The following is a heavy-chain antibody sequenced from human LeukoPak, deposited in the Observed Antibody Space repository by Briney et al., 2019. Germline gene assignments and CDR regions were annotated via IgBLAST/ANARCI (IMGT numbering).Heavy chain of an antibody. J-gene: IGHJ4*02. CDR3: ARDRLGPSFSVSHFDL. Sequence: GSLRLSCATSGFTFVDYGLSWVRRAPGKGLEWLCAINYNGAITDYADSVKGRFTISRDNAKSSLYLRMDSLRAEDTALYYCARDRLGPSFSVSHFDLWGQGTLVTVSS. CDR1: GFTFVDYG. CDR2: INYNGAIT. D-gene: IGHD3-3*02. V-gene: IGHV3-20*04.